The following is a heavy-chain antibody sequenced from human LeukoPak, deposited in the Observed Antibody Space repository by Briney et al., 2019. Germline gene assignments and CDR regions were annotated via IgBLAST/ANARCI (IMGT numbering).Heavy chain of an antibody. V-gene: IGHV4-61*02. CDR2: IYTSGST. CDR1: GVSISSGSYY. CDR3: ARVDYYYYMDV. Sequence: VKPSQTLSLTCTVSGVSISSGSYYWSWIRQPAGKGLEWIGRIYTSGSTNYNPSLKSRVTISVDTSKNQFSLKLSSVTAADTAVYYCARVDYYYYMDVWGKGTTVTVSS. J-gene: IGHJ6*03.